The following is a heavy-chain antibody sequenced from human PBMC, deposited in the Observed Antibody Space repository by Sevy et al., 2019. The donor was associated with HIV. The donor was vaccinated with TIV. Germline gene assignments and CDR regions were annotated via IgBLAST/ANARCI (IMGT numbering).Heavy chain of an antibody. CDR1: GFTFSSNA. CDR2: ISGGGGDT. Sequence: GGSLRLSCEASGFTFSSNAMSWVRQAPGKRLEWVSGISGGGGDTFYADSVKGRFTISRDNSKNTLFLQINSLRAEDTALYYCVKGARYTIPNDAFDIWGQGTMVTVSS. D-gene: IGHD2-2*02. V-gene: IGHV3-23*01. CDR3: VKGARYTIPNDAFDI. J-gene: IGHJ3*02.